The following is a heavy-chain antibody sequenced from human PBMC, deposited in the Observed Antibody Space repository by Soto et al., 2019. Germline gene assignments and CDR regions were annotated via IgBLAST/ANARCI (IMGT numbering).Heavy chain of an antibody. CDR2: IYYSGST. J-gene: IGHJ6*02. D-gene: IGHD2-2*01. CDR1: GGSISGSSYY. V-gene: IGHV4-39*01. Sequence: PEETLSLTCTVSGGSISGSSYYWGWIRQPPGKGLEWIGSIYYSGSTYYNPSLKSRVTISVDTSKNQFSLKLSSVTAADTAVYYCARQVVPAAIEWNYYYGMDVWGQGTTVTVSS. CDR3: ARQVVPAAIEWNYYYGMDV.